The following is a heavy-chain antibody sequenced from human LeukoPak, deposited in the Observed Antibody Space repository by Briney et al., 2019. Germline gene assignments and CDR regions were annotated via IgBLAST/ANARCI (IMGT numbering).Heavy chain of an antibody. Sequence: SQTLSLTFAISGDSLSSNSAGWGWLRQSPSRGLEWLGRTYYRSKWYNDYAVSLKSRITINPDTSNTQYPLQMNSVTPEDTAVYYCLRERSWFDCWGQGTLVTVSS. CDR1: GDSLSSNSAG. CDR3: LRERSWFDC. CDR2: TYYRSKWYN. J-gene: IGHJ4*02. V-gene: IGHV6-1*01. D-gene: IGHD1-26*01.